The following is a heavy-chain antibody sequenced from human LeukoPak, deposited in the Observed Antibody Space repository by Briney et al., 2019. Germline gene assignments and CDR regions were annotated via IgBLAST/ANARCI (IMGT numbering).Heavy chain of an antibody. CDR2: INPNNGGT. J-gene: IGHJ4*02. CDR3: ARYSNSGGDY. V-gene: IGHV1-2*02. CDR1: GYTFTSYG. D-gene: IGHD7-27*01. Sequence: AASVKVSCKASGYTFTSYGISWVRQAPGQGLEWMGWINPNNGGTNYAQTFQGRVTMTRDTSISTASMELSRLRSDDSAVYFCARYSNSGGDYWGQGSLVTVSS.